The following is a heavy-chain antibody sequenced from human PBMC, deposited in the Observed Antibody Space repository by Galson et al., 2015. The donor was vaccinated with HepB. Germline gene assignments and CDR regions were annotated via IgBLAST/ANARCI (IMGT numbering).Heavy chain of an antibody. CDR3: ARHTSYYYDSSGYYYGGSFDY. V-gene: IGHV4-38-2*02. D-gene: IGHD3-22*01. CDR1: GYSISSGYY. J-gene: IGHJ4*02. CDR2: IYYSGST. Sequence: TLSLTCTVSGYSISSGYYWGWIRQPPGKGLEWIGSIYYSGSTYYNPSLKSRVTISVDTSKNQFSLKLSSVTAADTAVYYCARHTSYYYDSSGYYYGGSFDYWGQGTLVTVSS.